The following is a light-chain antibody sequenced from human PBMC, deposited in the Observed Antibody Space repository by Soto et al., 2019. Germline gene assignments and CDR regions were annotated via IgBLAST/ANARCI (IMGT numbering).Light chain of an antibody. CDR2: AAS. Sequence: DIQVTQSPSSLSASVGDRVTITCRGSQSISTYLNWYQQKPGKAAKVLIYAASSLQSGVPSSFNDTGSGIDFILTISSLQPEDFATYSCQQSDSIPLTLGQGPKLQIK. V-gene: IGKV1-39*01. CDR1: QSISTY. CDR3: QQSDSIPLT. J-gene: IGKJ2*01.